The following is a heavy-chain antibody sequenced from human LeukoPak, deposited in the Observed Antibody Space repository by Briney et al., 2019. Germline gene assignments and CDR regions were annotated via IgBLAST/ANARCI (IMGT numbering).Heavy chain of an antibody. D-gene: IGHD2-21*01. V-gene: IGHV3-30*18. CDR3: AKDRGLVGSPSY. J-gene: IGHJ4*02. CDR1: GFTFSSYG. Sequence: GGSLRLSCAASGFTFSSYGMHWVRQAPGKGLEWVAVISYDGSNKYYADSVKGRFTISRDNSKNTLYLQMNSLRAEDTAVYYCAKDRGLVGSPSYWGQGTLVTVSS. CDR2: ISYDGSNK.